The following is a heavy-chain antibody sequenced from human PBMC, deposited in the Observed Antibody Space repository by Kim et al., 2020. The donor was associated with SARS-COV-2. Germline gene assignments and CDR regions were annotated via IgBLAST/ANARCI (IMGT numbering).Heavy chain of an antibody. D-gene: IGHD1-26*01. Sequence: SETLSLTCTVSGGSISSSSYYWGWIRQPPGKGLEWIGSIHYSGSTYFNPSLKSRVTISVDTSKNQSSLKLSSVTAADTPVYYLASQWELPDDHAFDIWG. CDR1: GGSISSSSYY. J-gene: IGHJ3*02. V-gene: IGHV4-39*07. CDR3: ASQWELPDDHAFDI. CDR2: IHYSGST.